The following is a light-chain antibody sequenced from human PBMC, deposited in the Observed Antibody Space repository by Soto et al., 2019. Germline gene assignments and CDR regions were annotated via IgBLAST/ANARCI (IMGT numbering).Light chain of an antibody. CDR3: QQYGSSPT. Sequence: EIVLTQSPGTLSLSPGERATLSCRASQSVSSSYLAWYQQKPGQAPRLLIDGASSRATGIPDRFSGSGSATDFTLTISRLEPEDFAVYYCQQYGSSPTFGGGTKVEIK. J-gene: IGKJ4*01. V-gene: IGKV3-20*01. CDR1: QSVSSSY. CDR2: GAS.